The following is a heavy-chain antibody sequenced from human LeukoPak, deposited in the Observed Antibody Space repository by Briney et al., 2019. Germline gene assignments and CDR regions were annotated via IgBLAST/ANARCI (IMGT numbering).Heavy chain of an antibody. D-gene: IGHD3-10*01. CDR3: ARDIVSGSGSLDY. CDR1: RFSFSNYW. Sequence: PGGSLRLSCAASRFSFSNYWMHWVRPAPGKGRVWVSCVKSDESNPSYADSVKDRFTIFGDNAENMLYLQMNTLGAEYTAVYYCARDIVSGSGSLDYWGQGTLVTVSS. J-gene: IGHJ4*02. V-gene: IGHV3-74*01. CDR2: VKSDESNP.